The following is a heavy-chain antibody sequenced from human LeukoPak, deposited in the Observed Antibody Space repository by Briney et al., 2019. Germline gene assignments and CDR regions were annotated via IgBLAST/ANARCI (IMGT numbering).Heavy chain of an antibody. D-gene: IGHD3-3*01. Sequence: SETLSLTCAVYGASYNAYYWSWIRQPPGEGLEWIGDIDHRGAATYNPSLKSRLSISADASKNQFSLKLNSVTDADTAVYYCAVGITILGVAASFDSWGQGNLVIVSS. V-gene: IGHV4-34*01. CDR3: AVGITILGVAASFDS. J-gene: IGHJ4*02. CDR2: IDHRGAA. CDR1: GASYNAYY.